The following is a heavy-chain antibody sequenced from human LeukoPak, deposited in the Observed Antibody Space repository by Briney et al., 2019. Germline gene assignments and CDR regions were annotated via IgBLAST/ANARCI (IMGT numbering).Heavy chain of an antibody. V-gene: IGHV4-38-2*02. D-gene: IGHD3-16*01. CDR3: AMRSGDYDYVWGSRYFDY. CDR2: IYHSGST. Sequence: SETLSLTCTVSGYSLSSGYYWGWIRQPPGKGLEWIGSIYHSGSTYYNPSLKSRVTISVDTSKNQFSLKLSSVTAADTAVYYCAMRSGDYDYVWGSRYFDYWGLGTLVTVSS. J-gene: IGHJ4*02. CDR1: GYSLSSGYY.